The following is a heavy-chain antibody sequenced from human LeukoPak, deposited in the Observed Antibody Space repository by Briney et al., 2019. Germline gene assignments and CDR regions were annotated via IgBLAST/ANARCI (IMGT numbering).Heavy chain of an antibody. CDR1: GYSISSGYY. V-gene: IGHV4-38-2*02. D-gene: IGHD3-9*01. Sequence: PSETLSLTCTVSGYSISSGYYWGWIRQPPGKGLEWIGSIYHSGSTYYNPSLKSRVTMSVDTSKNQFSLKLSSVTAADTAVYYCARDGRYFDWVNWFDPWGQGTLVTVSS. J-gene: IGHJ5*02. CDR3: ARDGRYFDWVNWFDP. CDR2: IYHSGST.